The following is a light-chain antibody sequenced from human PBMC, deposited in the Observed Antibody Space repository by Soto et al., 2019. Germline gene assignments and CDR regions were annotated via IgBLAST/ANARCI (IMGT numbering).Light chain of an antibody. J-gene: IGKJ2*01. V-gene: IGKV3-11*01. CDR2: DAS. Sequence: EIVLTQSPATLSLSPGERATLSCRASQSVSSYLAWYQQKTGQAPRLLIYDASNRATGIPARFSGSGSGTDFTLPISSLEPEDFAVYYCQQRSNWPGTFGQGTKLEIK. CDR1: QSVSSY. CDR3: QQRSNWPGT.